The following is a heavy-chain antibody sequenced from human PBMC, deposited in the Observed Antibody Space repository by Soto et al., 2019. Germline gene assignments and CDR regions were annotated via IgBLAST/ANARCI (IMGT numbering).Heavy chain of an antibody. CDR2: ISSNSNYK. D-gene: IGHD3-22*01. CDR3: ARATGYYHTSGSDS. Sequence: GGYVRLSCAASGFTFSDYYMSWIRQAPGKGLKWISYISSNSNYKNHADSVRGRFTISRDNAKNSLYLQMNGLRAEDTAVYYCARATGYYHTSGSDSWGQGTLVTVSS. J-gene: IGHJ4*02. CDR1: GFTFSDYY. V-gene: IGHV3-11*06.